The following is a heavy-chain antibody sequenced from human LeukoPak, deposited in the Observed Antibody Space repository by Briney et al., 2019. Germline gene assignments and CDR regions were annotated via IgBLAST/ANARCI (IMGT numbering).Heavy chain of an antibody. V-gene: IGHV3-48*03. CDR1: GFTFSGYE. CDR3: ARDDAGYSSGWYWVY. J-gene: IGHJ4*02. CDR2: ISSSGSII. D-gene: IGHD6-19*01. Sequence: GGSLRLSCAASGFTFSGYEMNWVRQAPGKGLEWVSYISSSGSIIYYPDSVKGRFTISRDNAKNSLYLQMNSLRAEDTAVYYCARDDAGYSSGWYWVYWGQGTLVTVSS.